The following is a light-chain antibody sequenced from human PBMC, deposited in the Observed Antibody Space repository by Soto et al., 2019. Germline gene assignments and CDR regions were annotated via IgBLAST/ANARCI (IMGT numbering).Light chain of an antibody. CDR3: TQALLLHASYTISSL. J-gene: IGKJ5*01. V-gene: IGKV2-24*01. Sequence: DIVMTQTPLSSPVTLGQPASISFRSSQSLVHSDGNTYWSWLQQRPGQPPRLLIYKVSNRFSGVPDRFSGSGAGTDFTLKISRVEAEDVGVYYCTQALLLHASYTISSLFGQGTRLEIK. CDR1: QSLVHSDGNTY. CDR2: KVS.